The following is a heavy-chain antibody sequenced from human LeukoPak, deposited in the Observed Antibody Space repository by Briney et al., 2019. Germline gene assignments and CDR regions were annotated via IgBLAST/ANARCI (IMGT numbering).Heavy chain of an antibody. CDR2: IIPIFGTA. D-gene: IGHD5-24*01. CDR3: ARDRRDGYNLVGPFDY. V-gene: IGHV1-69*05. CDR1: GGTFSSYA. Sequence: GASVKVSCKASGGTFSSYAISWVRQAPGQGLEWMGGIIPIFGTANYAQKFQGRVTITTDESTSTAYMELSSLRSEDTAVYYCARDRRDGYNLVGPFDYWGQGTLVTVSS. J-gene: IGHJ4*02.